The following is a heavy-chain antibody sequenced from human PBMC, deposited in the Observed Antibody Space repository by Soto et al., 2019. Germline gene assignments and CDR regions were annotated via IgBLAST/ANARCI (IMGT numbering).Heavy chain of an antibody. CDR1: GGTFSSYT. Sequence: QVQLVQSGAEVKKPGSSVKVSCKASGGTFSSYTISWVRQAPGQGLEWMGRIIPILGIANYAQKFQGRVTITEDNSTSTAYSELGSLRSEDTAVYYSARNGEYNWNYAYWYFDLWGRGTLFTVAS. CDR2: IIPILGIA. V-gene: IGHV1-69*02. CDR3: ARNGEYNWNYAYWYFDL. J-gene: IGHJ2*01. D-gene: IGHD1-7*01.